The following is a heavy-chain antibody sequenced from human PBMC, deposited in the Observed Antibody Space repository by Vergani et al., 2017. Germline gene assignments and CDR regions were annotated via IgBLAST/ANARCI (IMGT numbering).Heavy chain of an antibody. J-gene: IGHJ6*03. CDR3: ARAPLWFGVSYYYYMDV. CDR1: GGSISSYY. Sequence: QVQLQESGPGLVKPSETLSLTCTVSGGSISSYYWSWIRQPAGKGLEWIGRIYTSGSTNYNPSLKSRVTISVDTSKNQFSLKLSSVTAADTAVYYCARAPLWFGVSYYYYMDVWGKGTTVTVSS. V-gene: IGHV4-4*07. D-gene: IGHD3-10*01. CDR2: IYTSGST.